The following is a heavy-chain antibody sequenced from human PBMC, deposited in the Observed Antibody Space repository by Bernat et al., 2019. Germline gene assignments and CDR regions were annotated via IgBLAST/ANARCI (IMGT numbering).Heavy chain of an antibody. CDR2: IYYSGST. CDR1: GGSISSSSYY. Sequence: QLQLQESGPGLVKPSETLSLTCTVSGGSISSSSYYWGWIRQPPGKGLEWIGSIYYSGSTYYNPSLKSRVTISVDTSKNQFSLKLSSVTAADTAVYYCARRGGSSGKAVDYWGQGTLVTVSS. V-gene: IGHV4-39*01. D-gene: IGHD3-22*01. CDR3: ARRGGSSGKAVDY. J-gene: IGHJ4*02.